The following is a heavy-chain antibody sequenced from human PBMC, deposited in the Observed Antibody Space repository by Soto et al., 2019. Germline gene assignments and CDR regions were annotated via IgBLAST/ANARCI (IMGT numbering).Heavy chain of an antibody. Sequence: SETLSLTCAVYGGSCSGYYWSWIRQPPGKGLEWIGEINHSGSTNYNPSLKSRVTISVDTSKNQFSLKLSSVTAADTAVYYCARGPHILTGYYVVGWGARLDYWGQGTLVTVSS. CDR2: INHSGST. J-gene: IGHJ4*02. V-gene: IGHV4-34*01. CDR3: ARGPHILTGYYVVGWGARLDY. D-gene: IGHD3-9*01. CDR1: GGSCSGYY.